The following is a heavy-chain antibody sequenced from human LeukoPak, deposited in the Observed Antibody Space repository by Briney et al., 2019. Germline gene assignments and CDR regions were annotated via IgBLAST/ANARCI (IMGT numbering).Heavy chain of an antibody. CDR2: INPSGGST. Sequence: ASVKVSCKASGYTFTSYYMHWVRQAPGQGLEWMGIINPSGGSTSYAQKFQGSVTMTRDMSTSTVYMELSSLRSEDTAVYYCARGGQLERSYYYYMDVWGKGTTVTVSS. J-gene: IGHJ6*03. CDR1: GYTFTSYY. V-gene: IGHV1-46*01. CDR3: ARGGQLERSYYYYMDV. D-gene: IGHD1-1*01.